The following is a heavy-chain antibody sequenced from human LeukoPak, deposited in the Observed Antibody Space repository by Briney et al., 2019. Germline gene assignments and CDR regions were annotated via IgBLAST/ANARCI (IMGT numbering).Heavy chain of an antibody. CDR3: AKAPSHYDFWSGDYYFDY. CDR2: ISWNSGSI. CDR1: GFTFDDYA. J-gene: IGHJ4*02. Sequence: GGSLRLSCAASGFTFDDYAMHWVRQAPGKGLEWVSGISWNSGSIGYADSVKGRFTISRYNAKNSLYLQMNSLRAEDTALYYCAKAPSHYDFWSGDYYFDYWGEGAPVTVSS. D-gene: IGHD3-3*01. V-gene: IGHV3-9*01.